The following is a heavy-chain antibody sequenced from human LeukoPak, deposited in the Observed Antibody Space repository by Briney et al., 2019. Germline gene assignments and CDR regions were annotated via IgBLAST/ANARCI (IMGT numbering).Heavy chain of an antibody. D-gene: IGHD3-22*01. V-gene: IGHV4-59*01. CDR3: ARDDSNYYDSSGFDY. J-gene: IGHJ4*02. CDR2: IYYSGST. CDR1: GGSISSYY. Sequence: SETLSLTCTVSGGSISSYYWSWIRQPPGKGLEWIGYIYYSGSTNYNPSLKSRVTISVDMSKNQFSLKLTSVTAADAAVYYCARDDSNYYDSSGFDYWGQGTLVTVSS.